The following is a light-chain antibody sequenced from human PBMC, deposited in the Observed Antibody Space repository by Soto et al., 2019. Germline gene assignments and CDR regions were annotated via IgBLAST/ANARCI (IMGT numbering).Light chain of an antibody. CDR3: QQYNNWPLT. CDR2: GAS. V-gene: IGKV3-20*01. J-gene: IGKJ5*01. Sequence: EIVLTQSPGTLSLSPGARATLSCRASQSVSSSYLAWYQQKPGQAPRLLIYGASSRATGIPVRFSGSGSGTELTITISSLQSEDGEVYYCQQYNNWPLTFGQGTRLEIK. CDR1: QSVSSSY.